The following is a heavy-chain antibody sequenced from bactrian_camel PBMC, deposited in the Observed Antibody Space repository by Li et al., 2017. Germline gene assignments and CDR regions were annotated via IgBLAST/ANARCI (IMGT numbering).Heavy chain of an antibody. CDR1: GFTFQNYW. CDR2: INRRGGSTT. CDR3: AAALRKVAVPGACKEYNI. Sequence: QLVESGGGSVQAGGSLKLSCVGSGFTFQNYWMYWVRQAPGKGLEWVAGINRRGGSTTYYADSVKGRLTISRDNAKSTVYLQMNSLKPEDTAMYYCAAALRKVAVPGACKEYNIRGQGTQVTVS. V-gene: IGHV3S25*01. J-gene: IGHJ4*01. D-gene: IGHD7*01.